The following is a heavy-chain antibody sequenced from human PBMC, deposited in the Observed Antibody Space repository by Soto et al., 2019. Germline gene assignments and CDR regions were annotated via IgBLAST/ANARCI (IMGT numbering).Heavy chain of an antibody. CDR2: TGAYSGDT. CDR1: GFTFTNYG. D-gene: IGHD2-2*01. J-gene: IGHJ5*02. V-gene: IGHV1-18*01. Sequence: QVQLMQSGPEVKKPGASVKVPCKASGFTFTNYGISWVRQAPGQGLEWMGWTGAYSGDTNYAQQFQGRVTMTRDTSTNTAYMELRSLRSDDTAVYYCVRDRSWSCSTGSCNSFDPWGQGTLVTVSS. CDR3: VRDRSWSCSTGSCNSFDP.